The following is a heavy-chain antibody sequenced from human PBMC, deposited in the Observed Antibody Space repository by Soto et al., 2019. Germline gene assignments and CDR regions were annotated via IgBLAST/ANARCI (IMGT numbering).Heavy chain of an antibody. CDR3: ARDLRDCSGGSCYSGPFDY. D-gene: IGHD2-15*01. V-gene: IGHV3-33*01. CDR2: IWYDGSNK. J-gene: IGHJ4*02. CDR1: GFTFSSYG. Sequence: GGSLRLSCAASGFTFSSYGMHWVRQAPGKGLEWVAVIWYDGSNKYYADSVKGRFTISRDNSKNTLYLQMNSLRAEDTAVYYCARDLRDCSGGSCYSGPFDYWGQGTLVTVSS.